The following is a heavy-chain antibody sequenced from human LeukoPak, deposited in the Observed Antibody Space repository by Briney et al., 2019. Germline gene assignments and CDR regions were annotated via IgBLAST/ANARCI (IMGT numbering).Heavy chain of an antibody. J-gene: IGHJ3*02. Sequence: GASVKVSCKASGYTFTGYYMHWVRQAPGRGLEWMGWINPNSGGTNYAQKFQGRVTMTRDTSISTAYMELSRLRSDDTAVYYCARDGYSSGWYMGEAAFDIWGQGTMVTVSS. CDR1: GYTFTGYY. V-gene: IGHV1-2*02. CDR3: ARDGYSSGWYMGEAAFDI. CDR2: INPNSGGT. D-gene: IGHD6-19*01.